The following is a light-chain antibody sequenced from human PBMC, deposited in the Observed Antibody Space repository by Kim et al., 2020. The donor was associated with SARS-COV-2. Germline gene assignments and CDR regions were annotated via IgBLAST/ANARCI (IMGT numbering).Light chain of an antibody. J-gene: IGLJ2*01. V-gene: IGLV3-1*01. CDR1: KLGDKY. CDR3: QTWDSTTVV. Sequence: SYELTQPPSVSVSPGQTASITCSGDKLGDKYACWYQQKPGQSPVLVIYQDTKRPSGIPERFSGSKSENTATLTISGTQAMDEADYYCQTWDSTTVVFGGGTKVTVL. CDR2: QDT.